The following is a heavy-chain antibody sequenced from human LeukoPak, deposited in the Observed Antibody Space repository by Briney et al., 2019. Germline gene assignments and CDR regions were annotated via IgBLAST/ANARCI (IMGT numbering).Heavy chain of an antibody. CDR1: GYTFTSYD. CDR3: ARGIQLWLNAFDI. CDR2: MNPSSGNT. D-gene: IGHD5-18*01. Sequence: ASVKVSCKASGYTFTSYDINWVRQATGQGLEWMGWMNPSSGNTGYAQKFQGRVAITRNTSISTAYMELSSLRSEDTAVYYCARGIQLWLNAFDIWGQGTMVTVSS. J-gene: IGHJ3*02. V-gene: IGHV1-8*03.